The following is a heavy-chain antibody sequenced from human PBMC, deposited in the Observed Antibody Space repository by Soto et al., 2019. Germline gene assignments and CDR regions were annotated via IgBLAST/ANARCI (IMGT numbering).Heavy chain of an antibody. J-gene: IGHJ6*02. CDR3: ATAVTAGTYYDYGLDV. CDR2: IIPASDTE. CDR1: GGTFGTYG. Sequence: QVHLVQSGAEVKKPGSSVNISCKASGGTFGTYGLNWVRQFPGQGLEWMGGIIPASDTENYAQKFQGRVTITADKSTNIAHMQMDSLTSDDTAVYYCATAVTAGTYYDYGLDVWGQGNTVTVS. V-gene: IGHV1-69*14. D-gene: IGHD2-21*02.